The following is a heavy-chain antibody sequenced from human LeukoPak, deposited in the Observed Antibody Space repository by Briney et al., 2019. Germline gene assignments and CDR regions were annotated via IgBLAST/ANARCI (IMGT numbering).Heavy chain of an antibody. J-gene: IGHJ4*02. V-gene: IGHV4-34*01. CDR1: GGSFSGYY. Sequence: PSETLSLTCAVYGGSFSGYYWSGIRQPPGKGLEWIGEINHSGSTNYNPSLKSRVTISVDTSKNQFSLKLSSVTAADTAVYYCAVTVAGYFDYWGQGTLVTVSS. CDR3: AVTVAGYFDY. CDR2: INHSGST. D-gene: IGHD6-19*01.